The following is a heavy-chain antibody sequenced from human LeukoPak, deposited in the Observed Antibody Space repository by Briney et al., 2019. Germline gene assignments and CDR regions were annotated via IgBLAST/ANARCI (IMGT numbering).Heavy chain of an antibody. V-gene: IGHV3-23*01. J-gene: IGHJ4*02. D-gene: IGHD3-10*01. Sequence: GGSLRLSCAASGFAFNTYGMSWVRQAPGKGLEWVSAISGSGGGTYYADSVKGRFTISRDNSKNTLYLQMNSLRAEDTAVYYCAGYYGSGSSTAPFDYWGQGTLVTVSS. CDR1: GFAFNTYG. CDR2: ISGSGGGT. CDR3: AGYYGSGSSTAPFDY.